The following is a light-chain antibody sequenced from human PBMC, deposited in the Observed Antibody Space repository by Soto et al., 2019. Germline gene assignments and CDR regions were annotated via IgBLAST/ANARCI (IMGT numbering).Light chain of an antibody. J-gene: IGLJ1*01. CDR1: SSNIGNNF. Sequence: QSVLTQPPSVSAAPGQKVTISCSGTSSNIGNNFVSWYQHFPGKAPKLLIFDDTKRPSGIPDRFSGSKSGTSATLGITGLQTGDEADYFCISYISSSTPDVFGTGTKLTVL. CDR3: ISYISSSTPDV. V-gene: IGLV1-51*01. CDR2: DDT.